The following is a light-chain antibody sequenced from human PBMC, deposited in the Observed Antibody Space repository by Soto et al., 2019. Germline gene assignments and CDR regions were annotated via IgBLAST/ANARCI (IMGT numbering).Light chain of an antibody. V-gene: IGLV2-11*01. CDR2: DVN. CDR3: CSYAGTYTYV. J-gene: IGLJ1*01. CDR1: NSNIGFYNF. Sequence: QSALPQPRSVSGSPGQSVTISCTGTNSNIGFYNFVSWYQQHPDKAPHLVIYDVNKRPSGVPDLFSGSKSGNTASLAISGLQADDEADYYCCSYAGTYTYVFGIGTKVTVL.